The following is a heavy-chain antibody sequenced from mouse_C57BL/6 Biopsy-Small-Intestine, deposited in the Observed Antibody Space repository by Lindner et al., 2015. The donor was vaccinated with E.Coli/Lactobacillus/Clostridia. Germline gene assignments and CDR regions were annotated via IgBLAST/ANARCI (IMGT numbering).Heavy chain of an antibody. CDR3: AYGSSYGDY. CDR1: GYAFSSYW. CDR2: ILPGSGST. D-gene: IGHD1-1*01. J-gene: IGHJ2*01. Sequence: VQLQESGAELVKPGASVKISCKASGYAFSSYWMNWVKQRPGHGLEWIGEILPGSGSTNYNEKFKGKATFTADTSSNTAYMQLSSLTTEDSAIYYCAYGSSYGDYWGQGTTLTVSS. V-gene: IGHV1-9*01.